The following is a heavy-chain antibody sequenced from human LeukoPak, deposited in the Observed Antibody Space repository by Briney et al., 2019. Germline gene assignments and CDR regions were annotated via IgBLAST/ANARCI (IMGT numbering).Heavy chain of an antibody. CDR2: ILYGGIT. CDR1: GASIGSHY. J-gene: IGHJ4*02. V-gene: IGHV4-59*11. D-gene: IGHD2-15*01. CDR3: AADGRFGGFGN. Sequence: SETLSLTCSVSGASIGSHYWTWIRQPPGKGLEWIGYILYGGITKYNPSLKGRVTLSVDTSKNQCSLKFNSVTAADTAVYFCAADGRFGGFGNWGQGTLVIVSS.